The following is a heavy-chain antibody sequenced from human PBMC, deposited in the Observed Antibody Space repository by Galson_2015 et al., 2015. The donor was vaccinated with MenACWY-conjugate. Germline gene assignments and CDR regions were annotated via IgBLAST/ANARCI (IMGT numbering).Heavy chain of an antibody. CDR3: ARDQKSGMFDYYYLDV. Sequence: SLGLSCAASGISISNYWMHWVRQAPGKGLVWVSRINSDGSSRSYADSVKGRFIISRDNAKNTLYLQMSSLRAEDTAVYYCARDQKSGMFDYYYLDVWGKGTTVTVSS. CDR1: GISISNYW. J-gene: IGHJ6*03. CDR2: INSDGSSR. V-gene: IGHV3-74*01. D-gene: IGHD3-10*01.